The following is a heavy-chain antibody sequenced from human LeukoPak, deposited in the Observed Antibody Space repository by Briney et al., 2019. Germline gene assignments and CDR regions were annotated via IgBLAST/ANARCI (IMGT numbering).Heavy chain of an antibody. CDR3: ARDLRSSGYYAFDY. D-gene: IGHD3-22*01. CDR2: ISSSSSYI. V-gene: IGHV3-21*01. Sequence: GGSLRLSCAASGFTFSSYGMHWVRQAPGKGLEWVSSISSSSSYINYADSVKGRFTISRDNAKNSLYLQMNSLRAEDTAAYYCARDLRSSGYYAFDYWGQGILVTVSS. J-gene: IGHJ4*02. CDR1: GFTFSSYG.